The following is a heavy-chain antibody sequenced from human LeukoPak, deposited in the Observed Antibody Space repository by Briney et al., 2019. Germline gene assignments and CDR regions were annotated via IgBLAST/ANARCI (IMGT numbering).Heavy chain of an antibody. V-gene: IGHV4-39*01. D-gene: IGHD5-24*01. Sequence: SETLSLTCTVSGGSISSSSYYWGWIRQPPGKGLEWIGSISYRGTTFYNPSLKSRVTISVDTSKNQFFLKVSSVTAADTAVYYCVRGPHPGGAGYNLIDHWGQGTLVTVSP. J-gene: IGHJ4*02. CDR2: ISYRGTT. CDR3: VRGPHPGGAGYNLIDH. CDR1: GGSISSSSYY.